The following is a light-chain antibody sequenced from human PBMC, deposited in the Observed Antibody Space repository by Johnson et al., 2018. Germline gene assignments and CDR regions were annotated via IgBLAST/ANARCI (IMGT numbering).Light chain of an antibody. CDR1: SSNIGNNY. J-gene: IGLJ1*01. V-gene: IGLV1-51*02. CDR2: ENN. Sequence: QSVLTQPPSVSAAPGQKVTISCSGSSSNIGNNYVSWYQQLPGTAPKLLIYENNKRPSGIPDRFSGSTSGTSATLGITGLQTGDEADYYCGTWDSSLIAGNVFGTGTKVTVL. CDR3: GTWDSSLIAGNV.